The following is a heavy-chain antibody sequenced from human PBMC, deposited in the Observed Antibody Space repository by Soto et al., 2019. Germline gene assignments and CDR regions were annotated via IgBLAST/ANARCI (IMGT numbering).Heavy chain of an antibody. CDR1: GFTFSSYA. J-gene: IGHJ6*02. CDR2: ISYDGSNK. CDR3: ARERGSYYGVYGMDV. V-gene: IGHV3-30-3*01. Sequence: GESLKISCAASGFTFSSYAMHWVRQAPGKGLEWVAVISYDGSNKYYADSVKGRFTISRDNSKNTLYLQMNSLRAEDTAVYYCARERGSYYGVYGMDVWGQGTTVTVSS. D-gene: IGHD1-26*01.